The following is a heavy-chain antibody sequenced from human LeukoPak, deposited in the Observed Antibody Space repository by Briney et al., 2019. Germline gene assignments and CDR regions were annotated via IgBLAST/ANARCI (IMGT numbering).Heavy chain of an antibody. CDR1: GYTFTTYG. D-gene: IGHD3-22*01. CDR2: INPYNGNT. V-gene: IGHV1-18*01. CDR3: ARDFLGFYQYYYDSSGYYA. J-gene: IGHJ4*02. Sequence: GASVKVSCKASGYTFTTYGISWVRQAPGQGLECMGWINPYNGNTNYAQKLQGRVTMTTDTSTSTAYMELRSLRSDDTAVYYCARDFLGFYQYYYDSSGYYAWGQGTLVTVSS.